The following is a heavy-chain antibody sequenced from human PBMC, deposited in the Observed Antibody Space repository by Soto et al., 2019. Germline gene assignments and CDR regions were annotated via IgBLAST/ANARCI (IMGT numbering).Heavy chain of an antibody. CDR2: IYYSGST. CDR3: AVVAYDSSGYYYYYFDY. J-gene: IGHJ4*02. Sequence: KPSETLSLTCTVSGGSISSGGYYWSWIRQHPWKGLEWIGYIYYSGSTYYNPSLKSRVTISVDTSKNQFSLKLSSVTAADTAVYYCAVVAYDSSGYYYYYFDYWGQGXLVTVYS. D-gene: IGHD3-22*01. V-gene: IGHV4-31*03. CDR1: GGSISSGGYY.